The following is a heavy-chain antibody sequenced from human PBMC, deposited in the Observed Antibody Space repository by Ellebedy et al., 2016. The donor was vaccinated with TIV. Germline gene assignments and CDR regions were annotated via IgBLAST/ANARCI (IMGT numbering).Heavy chain of an antibody. J-gene: IGHJ3*02. Sequence: SETLSLTXTVSGGSISSYYWSWIRQPPGKGLEWIGYIYYSGSTNYNPSLKSRVTISVDTSKNQFSLKPSSVTAADTAVYYCARFPHYYDSSGYLDAFDIWGQGTMVTVSS. CDR1: GGSISSYY. V-gene: IGHV4-59*01. D-gene: IGHD3-22*01. CDR2: IYYSGST. CDR3: ARFPHYYDSSGYLDAFDI.